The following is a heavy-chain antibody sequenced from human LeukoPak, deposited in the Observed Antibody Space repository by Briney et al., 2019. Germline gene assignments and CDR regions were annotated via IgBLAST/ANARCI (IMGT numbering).Heavy chain of an antibody. CDR2: ISSSGSTI. D-gene: IGHD3-10*02. V-gene: IGHV3-48*03. CDR3: AELGITMIGGV. Sequence: GGSLRLSCAASGYTFSSHEMNWVRQAPGKGLEWVSYISSSGSTIYYADSVKGRFTISRDNAKNSLYLQMNSLRAEDTAVYYCAELGITMIGGVWGKGTTVTISS. J-gene: IGHJ6*04. CDR1: GYTFSSHE.